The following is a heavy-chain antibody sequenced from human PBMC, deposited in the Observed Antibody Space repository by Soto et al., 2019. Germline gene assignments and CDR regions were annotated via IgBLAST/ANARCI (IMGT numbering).Heavy chain of an antibody. V-gene: IGHV1-69*01. CDR2: IIPIFGTA. CDR1: GGTFSSYA. Sequence: QVQLVQSGAEVKKPGSSVKVSCKASGGTFSSYAISWVRQAPGQGLEWMGGIIPIFGTANYAQKLQGRVTITADESTSTAYMELSSLRSEDTAVYYCARDPSSIAARRGYYYYGMDVWGQGTTVTVSS. CDR3: ARDPSSIAARRGYYYYGMDV. J-gene: IGHJ6*02. D-gene: IGHD6-6*01.